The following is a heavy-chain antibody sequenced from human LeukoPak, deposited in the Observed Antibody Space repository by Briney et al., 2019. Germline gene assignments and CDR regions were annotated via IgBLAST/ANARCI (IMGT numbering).Heavy chain of an antibody. V-gene: IGHV1-8*01. Sequence: GASVKVSCKASGYTFTNNDINWVRQATGQGLEWMGWINPNSGNTGYAQKFQGRVTMTRDTSISTAYMELNSLRAEDTAVYYCAREFRVEQQLHDAFDIWGQGTVVTVSS. CDR2: INPNSGNT. CDR1: GYTFTNND. CDR3: AREFRVEQQLHDAFDI. D-gene: IGHD6-13*01. J-gene: IGHJ3*02.